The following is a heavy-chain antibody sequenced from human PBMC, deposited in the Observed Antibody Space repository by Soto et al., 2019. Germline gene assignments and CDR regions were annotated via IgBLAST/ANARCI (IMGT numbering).Heavy chain of an antibody. J-gene: IGHJ4*02. Sequence: LSLTCTVSGGTISSWYWSWIRQPPGKGLEWIGYIYYSGSTNYNPSLKSRVTISVDTSKNQFSLKLSSVTAADTAVYYCARLLPRFGELLQEEVFDYWGQGTLVTVSS. D-gene: IGHD3-10*01. CDR3: ARLLPRFGELLQEEVFDY. CDR2: IYYSGST. CDR1: GGTISSWY. V-gene: IGHV4-59*08.